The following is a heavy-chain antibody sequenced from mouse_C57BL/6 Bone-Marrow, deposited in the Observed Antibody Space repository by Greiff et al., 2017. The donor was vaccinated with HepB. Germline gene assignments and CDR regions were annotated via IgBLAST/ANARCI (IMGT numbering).Heavy chain of an antibody. CDR3: VRDGYWAWFAY. Sequence: EVKLVESGGGLVQPKGSLKLSCAASGFSFNTYAMNWVRQAPGKGLEWVARIRSKSNNYATYYADSVKDRFTISRDDSESMLYLQMNNLKTEDTAMYYCVRDGYWAWFAYWGQGTLVTVSA. CDR2: IRSKSNNYAT. V-gene: IGHV10-1*01. D-gene: IGHD2-3*01. J-gene: IGHJ3*01. CDR1: GFSFNTYA.